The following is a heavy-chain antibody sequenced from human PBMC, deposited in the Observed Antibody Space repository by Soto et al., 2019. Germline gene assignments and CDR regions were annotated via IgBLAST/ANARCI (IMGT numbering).Heavy chain of an antibody. J-gene: IGHJ2*01. CDR1: GGSISSGNDS. V-gene: IGHV4-30-2*01. D-gene: IGHD4-17*01. Sequence: QLRLQESGSGLVKPSQTLSLTCAVSGGSISSGNDSWSWIRQPPGKGLEWIGYIFHSGSPYYNPSLKSRVTISVDRSKNQFSPRLSSVTAAATAVYYCARDLHDYGDWYFDLWGRGTLVTVSS. CDR3: ARDLHDYGDWYFDL. CDR2: IFHSGSP.